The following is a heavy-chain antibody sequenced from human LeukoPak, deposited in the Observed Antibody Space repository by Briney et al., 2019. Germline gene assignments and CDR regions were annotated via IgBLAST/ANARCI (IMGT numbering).Heavy chain of an antibody. J-gene: IGHJ6*02. V-gene: IGHV1-18*01. CDR2: MSAYNGNT. Sequence: ASVKVSCKASGYXFTSYGISWVRHAPGQGHEWLGLMSAYNGNTNYAQKVQGRGTMTTDTSTSTAYMELRSLRSDDTAVYCCAREKLHSSSWYEWAYYYYGMDVWGQGTTVTVSS. CDR1: GYXFTSYG. CDR3: AREKLHSSSWYEWAYYYYGMDV. D-gene: IGHD6-13*01.